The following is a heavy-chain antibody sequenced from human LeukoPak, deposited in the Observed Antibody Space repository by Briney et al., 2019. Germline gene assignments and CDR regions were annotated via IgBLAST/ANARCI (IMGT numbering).Heavy chain of an antibody. J-gene: IGHJ3*02. CDR1: GYTFTGYY. Sequence: SSVKVSCKPSGYTFTGYYMHWVRRAPGQGLEWIGWINPNSVGTNYAQKFQGRVTMTRDRSISTAYMELSRPRSDDTAVYYCARPISPGYSNGWLTIEDLDIWRQGAMVTVSS. CDR3: ARPISPGYSNGWLTIEDLDI. V-gene: IGHV1-2*02. CDR2: INPNSVGT. D-gene: IGHD6-19*01.